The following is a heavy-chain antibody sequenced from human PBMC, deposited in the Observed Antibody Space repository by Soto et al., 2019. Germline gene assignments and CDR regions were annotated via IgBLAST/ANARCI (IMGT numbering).Heavy chain of an antibody. J-gene: IGHJ4*02. V-gene: IGHV4-59*01. CDR2: IYYSGST. D-gene: IGHD1-26*01. Sequence: PSETLSLTCTVSGGSISSYYWSWIRQPPGKGLEWIGYIYYSGSTNYNPSLKSRVTISVDTSKNQFSLKLSSVTAADTAVYYCARSNRIVGAFYDYWGQGTLVTVSS. CDR3: ARSNRIVGAFYDY. CDR1: GGSISSYY.